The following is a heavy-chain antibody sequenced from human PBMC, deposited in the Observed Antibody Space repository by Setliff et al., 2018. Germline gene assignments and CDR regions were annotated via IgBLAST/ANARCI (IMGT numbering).Heavy chain of an antibody. CDR1: GGSISSGGFY. V-gene: IGHV4-61*09. CDR3: ARESATIGEFPLYYFDK. Sequence: ASETLSLTCSVSGGSISSGGFYWSWIRQSAGRGLEWIGHFHTGGATDYNLSLKSRVTISLDSSKNQFSLRLSSVTAADAAVYFCARESATIGEFPLYYFDKWGQGIPVTV. CDR2: FHTGGAT. D-gene: IGHD3-10*01. J-gene: IGHJ4*02.